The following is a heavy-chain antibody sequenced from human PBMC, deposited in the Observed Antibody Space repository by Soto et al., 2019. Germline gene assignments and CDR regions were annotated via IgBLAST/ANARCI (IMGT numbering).Heavy chain of an antibody. CDR1: SGSISSSNW. CDR3: ARASRDYGDYFLFDY. J-gene: IGHJ4*02. CDR2: IYHSGST. V-gene: IGHV4-4*02. D-gene: IGHD4-17*01. Sequence: QVQLQESGPGLVKPSGTLSLTCAVSSGSISSSNWWSWVRQPPGKGLEWIGEIYHSGSTNYNPSLNSRVTISVDKSKNQFSLKLSSVTAADTAVYYCARASRDYGDYFLFDYWGQGTLVTVSS.